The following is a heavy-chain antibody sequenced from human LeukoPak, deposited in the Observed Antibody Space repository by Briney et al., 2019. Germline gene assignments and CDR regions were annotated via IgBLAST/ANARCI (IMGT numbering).Heavy chain of an antibody. CDR2: MNPNSGNT. CDR3: ARPTEYDSGVFLF. V-gene: IGHV1-8*01. D-gene: IGHD3-10*01. CDR1: GYTFTSYD. Sequence: APVKVSCKASGYTFTSYDINWVRQATGQGLEWMGWMNPNSGNTGYAQKFQGRVTMTRNTSISTAYMELSSLRSEDTAVYYCARPTEYDSGVFLFWGQGTLVTVSS. J-gene: IGHJ4*02.